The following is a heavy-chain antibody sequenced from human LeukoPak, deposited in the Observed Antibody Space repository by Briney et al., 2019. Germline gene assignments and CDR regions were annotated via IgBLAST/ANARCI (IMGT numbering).Heavy chain of an antibody. CDR2: ISSSSSYI. V-gene: IGHV3-21*03. Sequence: GGSLRLSCAASGFTFSSYSMNWVRQAPGKGLEWVSSISSSSSYIYYADSVKGRFTISRDNAKNSLYLQMNSLKTEDTAVYYCTTEGHSGYDPYYFDYWGQGTLVTVSS. J-gene: IGHJ4*02. CDR3: TTEGHSGYDPYYFDY. CDR1: GFTFSSYS. D-gene: IGHD5-12*01.